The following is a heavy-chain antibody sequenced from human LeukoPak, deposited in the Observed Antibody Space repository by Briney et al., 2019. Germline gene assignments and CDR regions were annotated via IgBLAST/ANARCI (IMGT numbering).Heavy chain of an antibody. Sequence: PGGSLRLSCAASGFTVSSNDLSWVRQAPGKGLEWVSIIHSAGKTYYADSVKGRFTLSRDSSKNTLYLQMNSLSAEDTAVYYCARDNRDSSAYHYWGQGTLVTVSS. V-gene: IGHV3-66*01. D-gene: IGHD3-22*01. CDR3: ARDNRDSSAYHY. J-gene: IGHJ4*02. CDR2: IHSAGKT. CDR1: GFTVSSND.